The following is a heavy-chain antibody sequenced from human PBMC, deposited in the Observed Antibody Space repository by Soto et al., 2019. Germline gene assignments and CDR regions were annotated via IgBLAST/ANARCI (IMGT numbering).Heavy chain of an antibody. D-gene: IGHD5-12*01. V-gene: IGHV4-34*01. Sequence: QVQLQQWGAGLLKPSETLSLTCAVYGGSFSGYYWSWIRQPPGKGLEWIGEINHSGSTNYNPSLKSRVTISVDTSKNQFSLKLSSVTAADTAVYYCARGTRRDGYNSPIFFDYWGQETLVTVSS. J-gene: IGHJ4*02. CDR3: ARGTRRDGYNSPIFFDY. CDR2: INHSGST. CDR1: GGSFSGYY.